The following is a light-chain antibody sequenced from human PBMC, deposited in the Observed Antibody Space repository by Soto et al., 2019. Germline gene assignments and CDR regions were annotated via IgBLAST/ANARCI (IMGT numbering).Light chain of an antibody. V-gene: IGLV2-14*01. Sequence: QSVLTQPASVSGSPGQSITICCTGTSSDVGGYNFVSWYQHHPGRAPKLMIYEVSHRPSGVSNRFSGSKSGNTASLTISGLQGEVEADYYSSSYPSSSTLVFGGGTQLTVL. CDR2: EVS. CDR3: SSYPSSSTLV. J-gene: IGLJ7*01. CDR1: SSDVGGYNF.